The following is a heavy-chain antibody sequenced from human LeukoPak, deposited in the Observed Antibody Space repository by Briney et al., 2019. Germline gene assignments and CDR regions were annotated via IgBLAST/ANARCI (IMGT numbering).Heavy chain of an antibody. CDR1: GFTFSSYA. J-gene: IGHJ4*02. CDR2: ISYDGSNK. CDR3: AREGRGYSGYDW. V-gene: IGHV3-30*04. D-gene: IGHD5-12*01. Sequence: GGSLRLSCAASGFTFSSYAMHWVRQAPGKGLEWVAVISYDGSNKYYADSVKGRFTISRDNSKNTLYLQMNSLRAEDTAVYYCAREGRGYSGYDWWGQGTLVTVSS.